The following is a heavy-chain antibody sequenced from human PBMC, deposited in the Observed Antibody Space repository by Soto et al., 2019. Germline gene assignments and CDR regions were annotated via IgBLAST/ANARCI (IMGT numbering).Heavy chain of an antibody. CDR3: ARKLGSCSSTSCGWDGMVV. CDR2: MYHSGST. Sequence: PSETLSLTCAVSGGSIISSNWWSWVRQPPGKRLEWIGEMYHSGSTNYNPSLKSRVNISVVKSKNQSHLKLSSVPAADTAVYYCARKLGSCSSTSCGWDGMVVWGQGTTDTAP. V-gene: IGHV4-4*02. D-gene: IGHD2-2*01. CDR1: GGSIISSNW. J-gene: IGHJ6*02.